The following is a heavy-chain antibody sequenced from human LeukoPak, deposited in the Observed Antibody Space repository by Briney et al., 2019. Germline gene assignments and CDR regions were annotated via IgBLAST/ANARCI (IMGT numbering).Heavy chain of an antibody. Sequence: SGGSLRLSCAASGFTVSSNYMSWVRQAPGKGLEWVSYISSSSSTIYYADSVKGRFTISRDNAKNSLYLQMNSLRAEDTAVYYCAREELLWFGESPHWGQGTLVTVSS. D-gene: IGHD3-10*01. V-gene: IGHV3-48*04. CDR1: GFTVSSNY. CDR3: AREELLWFGESPH. J-gene: IGHJ4*02. CDR2: ISSSSSTI.